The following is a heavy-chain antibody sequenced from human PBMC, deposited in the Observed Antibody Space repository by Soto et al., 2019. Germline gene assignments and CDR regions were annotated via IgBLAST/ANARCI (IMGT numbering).Heavy chain of an antibody. Sequence: PGGSLRLSCAASGFTFSSYSMNWVRQAPGKGLEWVSSISSSSSYVYYADSVKGRFTISRDNAKNSLYLQMNSLRAEDTAVYYCARDRGGSYKRIDAFDIWGQGTMVTVS. J-gene: IGHJ3*02. CDR1: GFTFSSYS. V-gene: IGHV3-21*01. CDR3: ARDRGGSYKRIDAFDI. CDR2: ISSSSSYV. D-gene: IGHD2-15*01.